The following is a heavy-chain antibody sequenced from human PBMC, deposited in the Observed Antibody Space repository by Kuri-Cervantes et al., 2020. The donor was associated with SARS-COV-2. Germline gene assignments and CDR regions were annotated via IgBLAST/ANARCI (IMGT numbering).Heavy chain of an antibody. J-gene: IGHJ4*02. D-gene: IGHD2-2*01. CDR2: ISGSGGST. CDR3: ARVGTSFNDKNDY. V-gene: IGHV3-23*01. CDR1: GFTFSSYA. Sequence: GGSLRLSCAASGFTFSSYAMSWVRQAPGKGLEWVSAISGSGGSTYYADSVKGRFTISRDNSKNTLYLQMNSLRAEDTAVYYCARVGTSFNDKNDYWGQGTLVTVSS.